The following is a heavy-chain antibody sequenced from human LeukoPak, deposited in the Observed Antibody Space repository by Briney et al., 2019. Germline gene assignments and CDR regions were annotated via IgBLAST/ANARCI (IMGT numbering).Heavy chain of an antibody. CDR1: GYTFTSYD. V-gene: IGHV1-8*01. Sequence: GASVKVSCKASGYTFTSYDINWVRQATGQGLEWMGWVNPNSGNTGYAQKFQGRVTMTRNTSISTAYMGLSSLRSEDTAVYYCARVTRGGDRFDPWGQGTLVTVSS. CDR2: VNPNSGNT. CDR3: ARVTRGGDRFDP. J-gene: IGHJ5*02. D-gene: IGHD3-16*01.